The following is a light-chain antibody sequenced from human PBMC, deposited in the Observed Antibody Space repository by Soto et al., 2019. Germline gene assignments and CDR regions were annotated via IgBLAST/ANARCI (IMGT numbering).Light chain of an antibody. V-gene: IGLV1-44*01. CDR1: SSNIGSNT. CDR3: AAWDDSLNGPGV. J-gene: IGLJ3*02. CDR2: NNN. Sequence: QSVLTQPPSASGTPGQRVTISCSGSSSNIGSNTVNWYQQLPGTAPKLLNYNNNQRPSGVPDRFSGSKSGTSASLAISGLQSEDEADYYCAAWDDSLNGPGVFGGGTKLTVL.